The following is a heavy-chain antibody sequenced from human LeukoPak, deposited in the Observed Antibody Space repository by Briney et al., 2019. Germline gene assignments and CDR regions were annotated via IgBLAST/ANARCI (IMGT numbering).Heavy chain of an antibody. CDR1: GFTFSSYR. Sequence: PGGSLRLSCAASGFTFSSYRMNWVRQAPGKGLEWVSSISSSSGYIYYADSVKGRFTISRDNAKNSLYLQMNSLRAEDTAVYYCARDLNWNDAYWGQGTLVTVSS. J-gene: IGHJ4*02. D-gene: IGHD1-1*01. V-gene: IGHV3-21*01. CDR2: ISSSSGYI. CDR3: ARDLNWNDAY.